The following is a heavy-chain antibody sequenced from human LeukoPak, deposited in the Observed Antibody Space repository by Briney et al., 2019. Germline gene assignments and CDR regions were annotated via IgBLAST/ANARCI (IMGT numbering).Heavy chain of an antibody. CDR2: ISYDGSNK. CDR1: GFTFSSYA. CDR3: ARDPGIPAAGTVGYFDY. Sequence: PGRSLRLSCAASGFTFSSYAMHWVRQAPGKGLEWVAVISYDGSNKYYADSVKGRFTISRDNAKNSLYLQMNSLRAEDTAVYYCARDPGIPAAGTVGYFDYWGQGTLVTVSS. D-gene: IGHD6-13*01. V-gene: IGHV3-30*04. J-gene: IGHJ4*02.